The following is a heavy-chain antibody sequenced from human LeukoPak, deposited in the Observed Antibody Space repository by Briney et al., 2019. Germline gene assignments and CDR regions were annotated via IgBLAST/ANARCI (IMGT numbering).Heavy chain of an antibody. CDR1: GFTFSSYA. D-gene: IGHD5-18*01. Sequence: GGSLRLSCAASGFTFSSYAMSWVRQAPGKGLEWVSAISGSGGSTYYADSVKGRFTISRDNSKNTLYLQMNSLRAEDTAVYYCAKDLKEYSYGYHIDYWGQGTLVTVSS. CDR2: ISGSGGST. J-gene: IGHJ4*02. V-gene: IGHV3-23*01. CDR3: AKDLKEYSYGYHIDY.